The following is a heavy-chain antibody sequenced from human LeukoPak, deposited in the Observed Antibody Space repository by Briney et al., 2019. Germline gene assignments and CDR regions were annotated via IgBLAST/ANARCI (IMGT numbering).Heavy chain of an antibody. D-gene: IGHD3-22*01. J-gene: IGHJ3*02. CDR2: ISAYDGNT. CDR1: GYTFTSYG. CDR3: ARDWDSRGAFDI. V-gene: IGHV1-18*01. Sequence: ASVKVSCKASGYTFTSYGISWVRQAPGQGLEWMGWISAYDGNTNYAQKLQGRVTMTTDTSTSTAYMELRSLRSDDTAVYYCARDWDSRGAFDIWGQGTMVTVSS.